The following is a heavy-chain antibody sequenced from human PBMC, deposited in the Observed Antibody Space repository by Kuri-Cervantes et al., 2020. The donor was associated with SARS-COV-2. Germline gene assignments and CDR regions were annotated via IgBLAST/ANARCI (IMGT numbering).Heavy chain of an antibody. V-gene: IGHV3-48*01. CDR2: IRSSSSTI. CDR1: GFTFSSYS. J-gene: IGHJ6*02. D-gene: IGHD1-26*01. Sequence: GGSLRLSCAVSGFTFSSYSMNWVRQAPGKGLEWVSSIRSSSSTIYYADSVKGRFTISRDNAKNSLYLQMNSLRAEDTAVYYCARGGSDYYYYYGMDVWGQGTTVTVSS. CDR3: ARGGSDYYYYYGMDV.